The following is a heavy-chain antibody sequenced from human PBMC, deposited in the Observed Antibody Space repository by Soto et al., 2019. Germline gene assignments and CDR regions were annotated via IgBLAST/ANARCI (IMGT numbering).Heavy chain of an antibody. V-gene: IGHV1-46*01. CDR1: GYTFTSYY. Sequence: QVQLVQSGAEVKKPGASVKVSCKASGYTFTSYYMHWVRQAPGQGLEWMGIINPSGGSTSYAQKFQGRVTMTRYTSTSTVYMELSSRRSEDTAVYYCARDSFSGYPSYYGMDVWGQGTTVTVSS. J-gene: IGHJ6*02. CDR2: INPSGGST. CDR3: ARDSFSGYPSYYGMDV. D-gene: IGHD5-12*01.